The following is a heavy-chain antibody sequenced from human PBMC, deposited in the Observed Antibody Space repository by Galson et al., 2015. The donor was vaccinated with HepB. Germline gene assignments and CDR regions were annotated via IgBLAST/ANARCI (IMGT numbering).Heavy chain of an antibody. Sequence: CAISGDSVSSNSVTWNWIRQSPSRGLEWLGRTYYRSKWHNEYAVSLRSRIMINPDISKNQFYLQLNSVTPEDTAVYYCAGGRSSLDYWGQGTLVTVSS. CDR1: GDSVSSNSVT. J-gene: IGHJ4*02. CDR2: TYYRSKWHN. D-gene: IGHD3-16*01. CDR3: AGGRSSLDY. V-gene: IGHV6-1*01.